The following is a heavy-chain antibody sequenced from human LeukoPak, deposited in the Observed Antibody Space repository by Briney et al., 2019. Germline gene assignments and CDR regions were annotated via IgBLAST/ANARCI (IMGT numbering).Heavy chain of an antibody. V-gene: IGHV4-59*01. CDR2: IHSSGSS. Sequence: PSETLSLTCSVSGGSISTYYWNWIRQPPGKGLEWIGDIHSSGSSKYNPSLKTRVSISVDTSKKQLSLKLRSVTAADTAVYFCVRGPSISSRNEFDYWGQGTLVTVSS. CDR3: VRGPSISSRNEFDY. CDR1: GGSISTYY. D-gene: IGHD1-1*01. J-gene: IGHJ4*02.